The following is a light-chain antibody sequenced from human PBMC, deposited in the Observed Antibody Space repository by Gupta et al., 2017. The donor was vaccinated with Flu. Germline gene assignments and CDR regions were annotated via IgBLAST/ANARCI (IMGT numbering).Light chain of an antibody. V-gene: IGKV1-39*01. J-gene: IGKJ1*01. Sequence: PSSLSAYVGDTVTITCPASQSVGSYLNWYQQRPGEGPNLLIYSTSTRQRGVPSRFVGGGSGTVFTLTVSSRRPEDSANYFCQQRDSAPRTFGQGTKV. CDR3: QQRDSAPRT. CDR2: STS. CDR1: QSVGSY.